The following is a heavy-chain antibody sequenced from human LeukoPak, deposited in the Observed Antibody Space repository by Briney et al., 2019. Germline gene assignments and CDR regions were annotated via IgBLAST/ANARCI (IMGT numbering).Heavy chain of an antibody. CDR1: GGSISSYN. D-gene: IGHD3-22*01. J-gene: IGHJ2*01. CDR2: IYYSGNT. CDR3: ARDRDSSGLRDFDL. Sequence: SETLSLTCTVSGGSISSYNWSWIRQPPGKGLEWIGYIYYSGNTNYNPSLKSRVSISMDTSKNQFSLQLSSVTAADTAVYYCARDRDSSGLRDFDLWGRGTLVTVSA. V-gene: IGHV4-59*01.